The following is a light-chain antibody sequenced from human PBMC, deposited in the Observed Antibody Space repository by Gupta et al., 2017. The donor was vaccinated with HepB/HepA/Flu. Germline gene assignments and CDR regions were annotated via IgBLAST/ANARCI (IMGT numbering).Light chain of an antibody. CDR1: SGSVSTSYY. V-gene: IGLV8-61*01. J-gene: IGLJ3*02. CDR3: VLYMGSGIWV. CDR2: STN. Sequence: EQSSSVSPGGTVTLTSGLSSGSVSTSYYPSWYQQTPGQAPRTLIYSTNTRSSGVPDRFSGSILGNKAALTITGAQADDESDYYCVLYMGSGIWVFGGGTKLTVL.